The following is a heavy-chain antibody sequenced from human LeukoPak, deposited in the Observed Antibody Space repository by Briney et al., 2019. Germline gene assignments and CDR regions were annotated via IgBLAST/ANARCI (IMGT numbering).Heavy chain of an antibody. J-gene: IGHJ6*02. CDR1: GASISSSDSY. CDR2: IYRRGST. CDR3: ARHVQDLGIKV. Sequence: SETLSLTCTVSGASISSSDSYWSRIRQPPWKGLEWNGSIYRRGSTSYNPSLKSRVNVSEDMSKNHSSLRLSSVTAADTAVYYCARHVQDLGIKVWGQGTTVTVSS. V-gene: IGHV4-39*01.